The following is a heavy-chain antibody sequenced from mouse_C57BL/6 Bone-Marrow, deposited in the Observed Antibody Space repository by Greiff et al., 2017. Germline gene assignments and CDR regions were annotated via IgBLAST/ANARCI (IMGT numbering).Heavy chain of an antibody. J-gene: IGHJ1*03. V-gene: IGHV5-2*01. CDR1: EYEFPSHD. CDR2: INSDGGST. D-gene: IGHD4-1*01. CDR3: ARSSNWDPHWYFDV. Sequence: EVHLVESGGGLVQPGESLKLSCESNEYEFPSHDMSWVRKTPEKRLELVAAINSDGGSTYYPDTMERRFIISRDNTKKTLYLQMSSLRSEDTALYYCARSSNWDPHWYFDVWGTGTTVTVSS.